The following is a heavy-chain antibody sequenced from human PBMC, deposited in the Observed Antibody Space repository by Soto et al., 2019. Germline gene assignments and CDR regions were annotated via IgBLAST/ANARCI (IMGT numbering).Heavy chain of an antibody. D-gene: IGHD1-1*01. J-gene: IGHJ5*02. CDR1: GGSFSGYY. Sequence: QVRLQQWGTGLLKSSETLSLTCAVYGGSFSGYYWSWLRQPPGKGLEWIGEINHSGSPNYNPSLKSRVTISVDTSKNQFSLKMTSVTAADTAVSYCATANWSHHYFDPWGQGTLVTVSS. V-gene: IGHV4-34*01. CDR3: ATANWSHHYFDP. CDR2: INHSGSP.